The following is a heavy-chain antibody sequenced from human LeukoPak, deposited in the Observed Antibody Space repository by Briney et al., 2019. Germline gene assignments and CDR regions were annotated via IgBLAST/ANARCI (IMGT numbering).Heavy chain of an antibody. Sequence: GGSLRLSCAASGFTFSSYWMSWVRQAPGKGLEWVSAISGSGGSTYYADSVKGRFSISRDNSKNTLYLQMNSLRAEDTAVYYCAKSLEALSIVATIPVDYWGQGTLVTVSS. CDR1: GFTFSSYW. D-gene: IGHD5-12*01. CDR3: AKSLEALSIVATIPVDY. V-gene: IGHV3-23*01. CDR2: ISGSGGST. J-gene: IGHJ4*02.